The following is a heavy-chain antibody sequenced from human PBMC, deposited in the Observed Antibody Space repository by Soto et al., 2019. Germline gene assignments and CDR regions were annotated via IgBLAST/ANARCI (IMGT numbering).Heavy chain of an antibody. CDR1: GGSISSGAYS. D-gene: IGHD6-19*01. Sequence: SETLSLTCIVSGGSISSGAYSWSWIRQPPGKGLEWIGYIFHSGSTYFNPSLESRVTISMDRSKNHFSLRLTSVTAADTAVYYCARGSGWYFHWGQGTLVTVSS. V-gene: IGHV4-30-2*01. CDR3: ARGSGWYFH. CDR2: IFHSGST. J-gene: IGHJ4*02.